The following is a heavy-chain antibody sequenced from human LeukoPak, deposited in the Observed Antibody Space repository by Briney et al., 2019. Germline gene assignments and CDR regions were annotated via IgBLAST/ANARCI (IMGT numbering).Heavy chain of an antibody. CDR3: ARHYSPAAAGTVY. CDR1: GGSISSSSYY. J-gene: IGHJ4*02. Sequence: SETLSLTCTVSGGSISSSSYYRGWIRQPPGKGLGWIGSIYYSGSTYYNPSLKSRVTISVDTSKNQFSLKLSSVTAADTAVYYCARHYSPAAAGTVYWGQGTLVTVSS. D-gene: IGHD6-13*01. V-gene: IGHV4-39*01. CDR2: IYYSGST.